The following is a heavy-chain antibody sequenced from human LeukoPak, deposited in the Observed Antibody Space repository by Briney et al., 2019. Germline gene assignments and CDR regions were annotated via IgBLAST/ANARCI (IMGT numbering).Heavy chain of an antibody. V-gene: IGHV1-2*02. CDR3: ARTVGVVTDLDC. J-gene: IGHJ1*01. Sequence: ASVTVSCMPSGYTFPDHYMHWVRQAPGQGLEWMGWINPNSGGTNYAQKFQGRVTMTRDTSISTAYMQLSRLRSDDTAVYYCARTVGVVTDLDCWGEGTLVSVSS. CDR2: INPNSGGT. CDR1: GYTFPDHY. D-gene: IGHD3/OR15-3a*01.